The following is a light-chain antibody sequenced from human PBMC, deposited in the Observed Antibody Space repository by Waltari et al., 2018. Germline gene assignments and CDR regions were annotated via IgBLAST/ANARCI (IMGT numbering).Light chain of an antibody. CDR2: DAS. CDR1: QSVSNS. Sequence: EVVLTQSTPTLPLPPGESATISCRARQSVSNSLAWYRQKPGQAPSLLIYDASTRAAGIPDRFSGSGSGTDFTLTIISLEPEDFAVYYCQLRTGWPMTFGQGTRLEIK. V-gene: IGKV3-11*01. J-gene: IGKJ5*01. CDR3: QLRTGWPMT.